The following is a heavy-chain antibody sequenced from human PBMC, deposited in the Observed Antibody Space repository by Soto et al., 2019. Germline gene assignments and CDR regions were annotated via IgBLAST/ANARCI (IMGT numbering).Heavy chain of an antibody. D-gene: IGHD2-2*01. CDR3: ARVKVDLGYCSSTSCYPDLNAFDI. Sequence: QTLSLTCAISGDSVSSNSAAWNWIRQSPSRGLEWLGRTYYRSKWYNDYAVSVKSRITINPDTSKNQFSLQLNSVTPEDTAVYYCARVKVDLGYCSSTSCYPDLNAFDIWGQGTMVTVSS. V-gene: IGHV6-1*01. CDR1: GDSVSSNSAA. CDR2: TYYRSKWYN. J-gene: IGHJ3*02.